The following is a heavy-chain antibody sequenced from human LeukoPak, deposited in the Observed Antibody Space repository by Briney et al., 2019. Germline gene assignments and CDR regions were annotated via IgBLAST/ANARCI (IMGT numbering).Heavy chain of an antibody. CDR3: ARSTVDTAMVLAY. V-gene: IGHV4-59*08. Sequence: SGTLSLTCSVAGGSISSNYWSWIRRSPGKGLEWIGYIHSSGSTNYNPSLKGRVTMSMDTSKNQFSLKVISVTAADTGVYYCARSTVDTAMVLAYWGQGTLVTVSS. CDR2: IHSSGST. J-gene: IGHJ4*02. CDR1: GGSISSNY. D-gene: IGHD5-18*01.